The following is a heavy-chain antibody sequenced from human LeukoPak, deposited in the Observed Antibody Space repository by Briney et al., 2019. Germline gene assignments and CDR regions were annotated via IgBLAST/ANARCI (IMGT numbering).Heavy chain of an antibody. CDR3: AKGVSYWSGGNCHSSGAFDI. V-gene: IGHV3-30*18. D-gene: IGHD2-15*01. Sequence: GGSLRLSCTASGFTFSIYGMHWVRQSPGKGLEWVAGISFDGSIEYYSGSVKGRFTISRDNSRNTLYLPMTSLTTEDTAVYYCAKGVSYWSGGNCHSSGAFDIWGQGTMVTVSS. CDR2: ISFDGSIE. J-gene: IGHJ3*02. CDR1: GFTFSIYG.